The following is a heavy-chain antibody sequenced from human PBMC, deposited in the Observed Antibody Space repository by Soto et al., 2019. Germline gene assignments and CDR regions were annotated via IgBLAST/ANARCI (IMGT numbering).Heavy chain of an antibody. D-gene: IGHD6-13*01. Sequence: EVQLVESGGGLVQPGGSLRLSCAASGFTFSSYSMNWVRQAPGKGLEWVSYISSSSSTIYYADSVKGRFTISRDNAKNSLYLQMNSLRDEDTAVYYCARDLTEWEQQLYFQLWGQGTLVTVSS. V-gene: IGHV3-48*02. J-gene: IGHJ1*01. CDR3: ARDLTEWEQQLYFQL. CDR2: ISSSSSTI. CDR1: GFTFSSYS.